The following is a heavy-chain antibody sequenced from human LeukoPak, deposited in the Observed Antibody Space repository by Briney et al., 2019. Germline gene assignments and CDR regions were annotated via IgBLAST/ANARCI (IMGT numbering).Heavy chain of an antibody. CDR1: GGSISSGSYY. CDR2: VYYSGSA. D-gene: IGHD3-9*01. CDR3: ARLQNLRCFDPLDS. Sequence: SETLSLTCTVSGGSISSGSYYWGWIRQSPGKGLEWIGSVYYSGSAYYNPSLKSRVTISVDTSKKHFSLKVNSVTAADTAVYYCARLQNLRCFDPLDSWGQGTLVTVSS. V-gene: IGHV4-39*02. J-gene: IGHJ4*02.